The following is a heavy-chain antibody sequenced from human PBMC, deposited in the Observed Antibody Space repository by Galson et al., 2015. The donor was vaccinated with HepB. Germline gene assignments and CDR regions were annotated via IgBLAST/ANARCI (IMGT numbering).Heavy chain of an antibody. CDR1: GYSFNDYG. V-gene: IGHV7-4-1*02. CDR3: ARSPYYGSGSHYNVWFDP. D-gene: IGHD3-10*01. J-gene: IGHJ5*02. CDR2: INTNTGSP. Sequence: SVKVSCKASGYSFNDYGMNWVRQAPGHGLEWMGRINTNTGSPTYAQGFTGRFVFSLDTSVSTAYLQINSLKADDTAVYYCARSPYYGSGSHYNVWFDPWGQGTLVTVSS.